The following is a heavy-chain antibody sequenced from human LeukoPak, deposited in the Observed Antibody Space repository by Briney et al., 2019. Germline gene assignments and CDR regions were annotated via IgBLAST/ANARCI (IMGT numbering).Heavy chain of an antibody. CDR3: ARVRDGYCSSTSCFNWFDP. CDR2: IIPIFGTA. CDR1: GYTFTSYA. D-gene: IGHD2-2*03. Sequence: ASVKVSCKASGYTFTSYAISWVRQAPGQGLEWMGGIIPIFGTANYAQKFQGRVTITADESTSTAYMELSSLRSEDTAVYYCARVRDGYCSSTSCFNWFDPWGQGTLVTVSS. J-gene: IGHJ5*02. V-gene: IGHV1-69*13.